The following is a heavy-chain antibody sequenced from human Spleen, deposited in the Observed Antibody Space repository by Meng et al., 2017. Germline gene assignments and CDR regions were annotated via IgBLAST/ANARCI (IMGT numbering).Heavy chain of an antibody. CDR3: AKALGWGSSPDY. CDR2: INTGNGNT. V-gene: IGHV1-3*04. J-gene: IGHJ4*02. CDR1: GYTFTSYA. D-gene: IGHD2-21*01. Sequence: QVQLVQSGAEVKKPGSSVKVSCKASGYTFTSYAISWVRQAPGQGLEWMGWINTGNGNTKYSQKFQGRVTITRDTSASTGYMELSSLGFDDTAVYYCAKALGWGSSPDYWGQGILVTVSS.